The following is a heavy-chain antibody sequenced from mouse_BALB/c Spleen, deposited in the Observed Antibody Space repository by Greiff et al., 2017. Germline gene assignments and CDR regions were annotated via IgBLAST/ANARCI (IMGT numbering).Heavy chain of an antibody. CDR3: ARSLTGYFDY. J-gene: IGHJ2*01. Sequence: VQLKESGGGLVQPGGSRKLSCAASGFTFSSFGMHWVRQAPEKGLEWVAYISSGSSTIYYADTVKGRFTISRDNPKNTLFLQMTSLRSEDTAMYYCARSLTGYFDYWGQGTTLTVSS. V-gene: IGHV5-17*02. CDR2: ISSGSSTI. CDR1: GFTFSSFG. D-gene: IGHD4-1*01.